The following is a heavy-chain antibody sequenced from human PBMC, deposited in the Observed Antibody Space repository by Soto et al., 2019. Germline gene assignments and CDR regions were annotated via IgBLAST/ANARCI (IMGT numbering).Heavy chain of an antibody. J-gene: IGHJ4*02. CDR2: IKSNDGDP. CDR1: GFTFTGYY. D-gene: IGHD3-16*01. V-gene: IGHV1-2*02. Sequence: ASVKVSCKASGFTFTGYYIHWVRQAPGQGLEWMGWIKSNDGDPKYAQKFQDRVTMTRDTSMNTDYMEISRLRSDDTAVYYCARDQTSYGEPSFDYCQQLTMVTVSS. CDR3: ARDQTSYGEPSFDY.